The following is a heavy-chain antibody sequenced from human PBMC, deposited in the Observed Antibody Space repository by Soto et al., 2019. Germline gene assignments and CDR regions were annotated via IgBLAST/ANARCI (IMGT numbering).Heavy chain of an antibody. CDR1: GFSLSTSGVD. CDR2: IYWNDDK. J-gene: IGHJ6*02. V-gene: IGHV2-5*01. Sequence: GAGPTLVNPTQNLTLACPLSGFSLSTSGVDVGWIRQPPGKALEWLALIYWNDDKRYSPSLKSRLTITKDTSKNQVVLTMTNMDPVDTATYYCARSEKRWLLYGMDVWGQGTTVTVSS. CDR3: ARSEKRWLLYGMDV. D-gene: IGHD5-12*01.